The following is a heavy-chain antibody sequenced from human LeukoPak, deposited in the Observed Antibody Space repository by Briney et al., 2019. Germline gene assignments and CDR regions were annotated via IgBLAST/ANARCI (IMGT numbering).Heavy chain of an antibody. CDR1: GYTFSGNY. J-gene: IGHJ4*02. Sequence: ASVKVSCKASGYTFSGNYMHWVRQAPGQGLEWMGWINPNSGARNYAQKFRDRVTLTTDTSISTDYMELRRLRSDDTAVYYCTRVGVGIVPFDYWGQGTLVTVSS. CDR3: TRVGVGIVPFDY. CDR2: INPNSGAR. D-gene: IGHD2-15*01. V-gene: IGHV1-2*02.